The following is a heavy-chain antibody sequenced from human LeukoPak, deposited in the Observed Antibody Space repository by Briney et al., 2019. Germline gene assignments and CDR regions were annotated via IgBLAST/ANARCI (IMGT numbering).Heavy chain of an antibody. Sequence: GGSLRLSCAASGFTFRKYWLHWVRQAPGKGLVWVSRINPGDESTSYTVSVKGRFTISRDNAKSTLYLQMNSLRAEDTAVYYCLTVVETTIDAFDIWGQGTMVTVSS. CDR1: GFTFRKYW. CDR3: LTVVETTIDAFDI. D-gene: IGHD1-26*01. V-gene: IGHV3-74*01. J-gene: IGHJ3*02. CDR2: INPGDEST.